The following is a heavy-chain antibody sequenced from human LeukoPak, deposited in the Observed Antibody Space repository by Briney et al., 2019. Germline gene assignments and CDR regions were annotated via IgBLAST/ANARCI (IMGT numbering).Heavy chain of an antibody. J-gene: IGHJ4*02. CDR1: GGSISSYY. Sequence: PSETLSLTCTVSGGSISSYYWSWIRQPPGKGLEWIGYIYYSGSTNYNPSLKSRVTISVDTSKNQFSLKLSSVTAPDTAVYYCARYSGSLTHFDYWGQGTLVTVSS. CDR3: ARYSGSLTHFDY. D-gene: IGHD1-26*01. CDR2: IYYSGST. V-gene: IGHV4-59*08.